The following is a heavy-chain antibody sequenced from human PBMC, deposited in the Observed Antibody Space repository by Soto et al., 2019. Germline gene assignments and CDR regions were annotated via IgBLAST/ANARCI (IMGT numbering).Heavy chain of an antibody. V-gene: IGHV1-2*02. J-gene: IGHJ4*02. CDR3: AVSWHFYHRSGQLHY. CDR1: GYTFTGHY. D-gene: IGHD3-22*01. Sequence: RASVKVSCKASGYTFTGHYMHWVRQAPGQGLEWMGWINPNSGGTNYAQKFQGRVTMTRDTSISTAYMELSRLRSDDTAVYYCAVSWHFYHRSGQLHYWGPATLLAV. CDR2: INPNSGGT.